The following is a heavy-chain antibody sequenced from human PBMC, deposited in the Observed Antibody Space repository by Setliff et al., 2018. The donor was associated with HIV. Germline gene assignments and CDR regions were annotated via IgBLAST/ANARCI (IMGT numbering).Heavy chain of an antibody. V-gene: IGHV5-51*01. D-gene: IGHD2-15*01. Sequence: GESLKISCRGSGYNFASHWIAWVRQMPGKGLEWMGTVYPDDSGSRYSPSFQGQVTISADKSVSTAYLQWSSLKASDTAMYYCARQAVDCSGGTCYSTSAFDYWGQGTLVTVSS. CDR1: GYNFASHW. CDR3: ARQAVDCSGGTCYSTSAFDY. CDR2: VYPDDSGS. J-gene: IGHJ4*02.